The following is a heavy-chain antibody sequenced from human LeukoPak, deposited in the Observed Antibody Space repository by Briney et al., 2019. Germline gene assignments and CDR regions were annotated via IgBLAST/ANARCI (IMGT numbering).Heavy chain of an antibody. CDR1: GYSFTSYW. J-gene: IGHJ3*02. D-gene: IGHD2-15*01. Sequence: GESLKISCKGSGYSFTSYWIGWVRQMPGKGLEYMGIIYPGDSETRYSPSFQGQVTISVDKSISTAYLQWSSLKASDTAMYYCARPGKMGDIVVVVAATPGAFDIWGQGTMVTVSS. CDR3: ARPGKMGDIVVVVAATPGAFDI. CDR2: IYPGDSET. V-gene: IGHV5-51*01.